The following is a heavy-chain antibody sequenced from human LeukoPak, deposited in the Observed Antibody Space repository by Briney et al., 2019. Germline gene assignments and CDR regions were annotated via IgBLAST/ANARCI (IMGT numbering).Heavy chain of an antibody. J-gene: IGHJ4*02. CDR1: GYTFTSYD. D-gene: IGHD3-22*01. Sequence: ASVTVSCKASGYTFTSYDINWVRQAPGQGLEWMGWMNPNSGNTDYAQKLQGRVTMTRNTSISTAYMELSSLRSEHTAVYSCARTYYYDSSGYSGGFDYWGQGTLVTVSS. CDR3: ARTYYYDSSGYSGGFDY. CDR2: MNPNSGNT. V-gene: IGHV1-8*01.